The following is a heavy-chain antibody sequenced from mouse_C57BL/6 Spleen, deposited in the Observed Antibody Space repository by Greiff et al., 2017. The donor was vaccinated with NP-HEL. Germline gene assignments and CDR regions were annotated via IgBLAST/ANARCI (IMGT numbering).Heavy chain of an antibody. D-gene: IGHD1-1*01. CDR1: GYTFTSYW. CDR2: IDPSDSET. CDR3: ARDGITPVVTPFDS. V-gene: IGHV1-52*01. Sequence: QVQLQQPGAELVRPGSSVKLSCKASGYTFTSYWMHWVKQRPIQGLEWIGNIDPSDSETHYNQKFKDKATLTVDKSSSTAYMQLSSLTSEDSAVYYCARDGITPVVTPFDSWGEGTTLTVSS. J-gene: IGHJ2*01.